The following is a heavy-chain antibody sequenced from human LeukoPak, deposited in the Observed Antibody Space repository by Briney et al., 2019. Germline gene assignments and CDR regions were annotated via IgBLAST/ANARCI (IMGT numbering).Heavy chain of an antibody. CDR3: TIYSGYDYLLDY. V-gene: IGHV3-15*01. D-gene: IGHD5-12*01. Sequence: PGGSLRLSCAASGFTFSNAWMSWVRQAPGKGLEWVGRIKSKTDGGTTDYAAPVKGRFTISRDDSKNTLYLQMNSLKTEDTAVYYCTIYSGYDYLLDYWGQGTLVTVSS. CDR1: GFTFSNAW. J-gene: IGHJ4*02. CDR2: IKSKTDGGTT.